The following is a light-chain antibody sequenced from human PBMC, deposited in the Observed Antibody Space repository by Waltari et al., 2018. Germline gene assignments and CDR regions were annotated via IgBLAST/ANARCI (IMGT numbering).Light chain of an antibody. J-gene: IGLJ3*02. CDR1: SGHSSNV. V-gene: IGLV4-69*01. CDR3: QTGGHGTWV. CDR2: VNGDGSH. Sequence: QLVLTQSPSVSASLGASVKLTCTLSSGHSSNVIAWLQQQPEKGPRYLMKVNGDGSHSKGDEIPDRFSGSSSGAERYLTISSLQSEDEADYYCQTGGHGTWVFGGGTKLTVL.